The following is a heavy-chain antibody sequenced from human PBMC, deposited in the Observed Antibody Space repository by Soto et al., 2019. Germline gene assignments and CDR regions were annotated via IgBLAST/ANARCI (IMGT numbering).Heavy chain of an antibody. CDR2: IYSGGST. CDR1: GFTVSSNY. CDR3: ARDFWSGYRLDYMDV. Sequence: GGSLRLSCAASGFTVSSNYMSWVRQAPGKGLEWVSVIYSGGSTYYADSVKGRFTISRHNSKNTLYLQMNSLRAEDTAVYYCARDFWSGYRLDYMDVWGKGTTVTVSS. D-gene: IGHD3-3*01. V-gene: IGHV3-53*04. J-gene: IGHJ6*03.